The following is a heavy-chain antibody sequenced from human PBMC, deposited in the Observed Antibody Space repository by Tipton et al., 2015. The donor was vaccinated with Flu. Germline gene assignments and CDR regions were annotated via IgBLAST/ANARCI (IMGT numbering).Heavy chain of an antibody. Sequence: TLSLTCTVSGGSISSGTYYWSWIRQPAGKGLEWIGRISTSGSTNYNPSLQSRVTISVDWSKNQFSLNLTSVTAADTAVYYCARDLGGGSGWYRYFDIWGQGTLVTASS. D-gene: IGHD6-19*01. CDR2: ISTSGST. J-gene: IGHJ4*02. CDR1: GGSISSGTYY. V-gene: IGHV4-61*02. CDR3: ARDLGGGSGWYRYFDI.